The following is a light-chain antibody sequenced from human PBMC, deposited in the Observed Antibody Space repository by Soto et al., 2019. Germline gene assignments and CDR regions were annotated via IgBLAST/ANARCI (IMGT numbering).Light chain of an antibody. V-gene: IGKV4-1*01. CDR2: WAS. J-gene: IGKJ1*01. CDR1: QSVLYSSNNKNY. CDR3: QQYHTTPQT. Sequence: DIVMTRSPDSLAVSLGERATINCKSSQSVLYSSNNKNYLAWYQQKPGQPPKLLISWASTRETGVPDRFSGSGSGADFTLTISSLQAEDVAVYYCQQYHTTPQTFGQGTKVEIK.